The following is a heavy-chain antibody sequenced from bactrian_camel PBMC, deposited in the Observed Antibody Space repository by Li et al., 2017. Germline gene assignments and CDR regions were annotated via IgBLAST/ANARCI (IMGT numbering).Heavy chain of an antibody. CDR2: IYNQNKYT. CDR1: GFTSSAYV. CDR3: VTGRDYSDYVLPFND. D-gene: IGHD4*01. J-gene: IGHJ4*01. Sequence: HVQLVESGGGLVQPGGSLRLSCAASGFTSSAYVMYWVRQAPGKGLERVASIYNQNKYTYYTDAVKGRFTISRDNLQMNSLKSEDTALYYCVTGRDYSDYVLPFNDWGQGTQVTVS. V-gene: IGHV3-2*01.